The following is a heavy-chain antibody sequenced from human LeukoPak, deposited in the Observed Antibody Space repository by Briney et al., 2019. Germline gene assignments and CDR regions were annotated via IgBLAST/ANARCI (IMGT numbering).Heavy chain of an antibody. J-gene: IGHJ4*02. CDR1: GGSISSYY. D-gene: IGHD3-10*01. CDR3: ARSRSIGSGSYYANFDY. Sequence: SETLSLTCTVSGGSISSYYWSWIRPPPGKGLEGIENIDYSGKTNYNPSVRSRVTISVDTSKNQFSLKLSSVTGADTAVYYCARSRSIGSGSYYANFDYWGQGTLVTVSS. CDR2: IDYSGKT. V-gene: IGHV4-59*01.